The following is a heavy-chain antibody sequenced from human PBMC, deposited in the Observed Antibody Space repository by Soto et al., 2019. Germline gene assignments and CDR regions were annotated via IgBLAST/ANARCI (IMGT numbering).Heavy chain of an antibody. V-gene: IGHV3-33*01. Sequence: PGGSLRLSCAASGFSFSTYGMHWVRQAPGKGLEWVAVVWSNGVNNYYADSVRGRFTISRDNSKNSLYLQMNSLKAEDTAVYYCVRERDPFDAFDIWGQGTMVTVSS. CDR3: VRERDPFDAFDI. CDR1: GFSFSTYG. CDR2: VWSNGVNN. J-gene: IGHJ3*02.